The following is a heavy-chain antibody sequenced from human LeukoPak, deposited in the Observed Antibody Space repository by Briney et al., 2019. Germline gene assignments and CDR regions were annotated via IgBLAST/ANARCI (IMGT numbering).Heavy chain of an antibody. V-gene: IGHV3-15*01. J-gene: IGHJ4*02. CDR3: TTPYDFWSGYYRFDY. CDR1: GFTFNNYA. D-gene: IGHD3-3*01. CDR2: IKSKTDGGTT. Sequence: GGSLRLSCAASGFTFNNYAMNWVRQAPGKGLEWVARIKSKTDGGTTDYAAPVKGRFTISRDDSNNTLYLQMNSLKTEDTAVYYCTTPYDFWSGYYRFDYWGQGTLVTVSS.